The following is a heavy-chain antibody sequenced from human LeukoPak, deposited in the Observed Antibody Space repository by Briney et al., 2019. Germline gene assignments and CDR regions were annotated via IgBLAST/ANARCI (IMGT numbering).Heavy chain of an antibody. CDR1: GFIFGSYG. CDR2: TPYHGVSR. Sequence: PGGSLRLSCVASGFIFGSYGMHWVRQAPGKGLEWVAFTPYHGVSRYYTESVKGRFTISRDNSKSTLYLQMNSLRIEDTAVYYCARVADHFHWYLDLWGRGTLVTVSS. D-gene: IGHD3-3*02. J-gene: IGHJ2*01. V-gene: IGHV3-30*02. CDR3: ARVADHFHWYLDL.